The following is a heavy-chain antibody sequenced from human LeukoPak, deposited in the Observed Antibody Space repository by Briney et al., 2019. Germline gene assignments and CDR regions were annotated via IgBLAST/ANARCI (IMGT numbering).Heavy chain of an antibody. CDR2: LRYDGSNK. D-gene: IGHD3-3*01. CDR3: AKDSVSRRTTIFGVPLDV. J-gene: IGHJ6*04. V-gene: IGHV3-30*02. Sequence: PGGSLRLSCAASGFTFSSYGMHWVRQAPGKGLEWVAFLRYDGSNKYYADSVKGRFTISRDNSKNTLYLQMNSLRAEDTAVYYCAKDSVSRRTTIFGVPLDVWGKGTTVTVSS. CDR1: GFTFSSYG.